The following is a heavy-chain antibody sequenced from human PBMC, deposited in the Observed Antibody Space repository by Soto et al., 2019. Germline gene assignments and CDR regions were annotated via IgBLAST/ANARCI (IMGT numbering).Heavy chain of an antibody. Sequence: GGSLRLSCVASGFNFDDHVMHWVRQVPGKGLEWVGHINWDGYSIGYGDSVRGRFTISRDNAKNTLYLQMNSLRPEDTALYYCARSWSGSTSGRVDVWGRGTTVTVSS. V-gene: IGHV3-9*01. CDR1: GFNFDDHV. J-gene: IGHJ6*02. D-gene: IGHD3-3*01. CDR3: ARSWSGSTSGRVDV. CDR2: INWDGYSI.